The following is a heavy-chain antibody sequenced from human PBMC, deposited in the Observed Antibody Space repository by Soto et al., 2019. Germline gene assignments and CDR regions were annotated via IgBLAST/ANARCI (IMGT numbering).Heavy chain of an antibody. D-gene: IGHD3-22*01. CDR1: GFTVSSNY. Sequence: EVQLVESGGGLIQPGGSLRLSCAASGFTVSSNYMSWVRQAPGKGLEWVSVIYSGGSTYYADSVKGRFTISRDNSKNTLYLQMNSLRAEDTAVYYCARISAVVITTDAFDIWGQGTMVTVSS. CDR2: IYSGGST. CDR3: ARISAVVITTDAFDI. V-gene: IGHV3-53*01. J-gene: IGHJ3*02.